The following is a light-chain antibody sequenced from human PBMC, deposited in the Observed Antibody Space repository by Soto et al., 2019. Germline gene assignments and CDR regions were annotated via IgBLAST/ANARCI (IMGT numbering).Light chain of an antibody. CDR2: DAS. V-gene: IGKV1-5*01. J-gene: IGKJ4*01. CDR1: RSISNW. Sequence: DIQMTQSPSTLSASVGDRVTITCRASRSISNWLAWYQQRPGIAPKLLIFDASILQSGVPSRFSGSGSGTEFTLSISRLQTDDFAVYYCQHRYNWPPLTFGGGTKVEIK. CDR3: QHRYNWPPLT.